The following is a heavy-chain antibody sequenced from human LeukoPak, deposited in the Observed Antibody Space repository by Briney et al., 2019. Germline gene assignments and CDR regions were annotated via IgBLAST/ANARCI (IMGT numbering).Heavy chain of an antibody. Sequence: SETLSLTCTASGVAISSYYWSCVRQPAGKGLEWIGRIYTSGSTNYNPSLKCRVTMSVDTSKIQFSLKLSSVTAADTAVYSCARERAYSWYADYWGQGTLVTVSS. J-gene: IGHJ4*02. CDR1: GVAISSYY. V-gene: IGHV4-4*07. D-gene: IGHD6-13*01. CDR2: IYTSGST. CDR3: ARERAYSWYADY.